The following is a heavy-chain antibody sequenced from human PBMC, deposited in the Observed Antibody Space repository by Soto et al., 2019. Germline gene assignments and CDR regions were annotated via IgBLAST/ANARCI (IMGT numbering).Heavy chain of an antibody. V-gene: IGHV4-59*01. Sequence: QVQLQESGPGLVKPSETLSLTCTVSGGSISSYYWSWIRQPPGKGLEWIGYIYYSGSTNYNPSLKSRVTISVDTSKNQFSLKLSSVTAADTAVYYCARVDGYYRLGGFDYWGHGTLVTVSS. CDR3: ARVDGYYRLGGFDY. CDR2: IYYSGST. J-gene: IGHJ4*01. CDR1: GGSISSYY. D-gene: IGHD3-16*01.